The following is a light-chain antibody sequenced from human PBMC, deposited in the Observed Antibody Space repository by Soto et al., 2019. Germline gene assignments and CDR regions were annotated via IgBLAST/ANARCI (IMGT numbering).Light chain of an antibody. Sequence: QSVLTQPCSVSGSPGQSVTISCTGTSSDVGGYNYVSWYQQLPGKAPKLMIYEVTKRSSGVPDRFSGSKSGNTASLTISGLQPEDEADYYCNSYVAGSNVFGTGTKVTVL. CDR3: NSYVAGSNV. J-gene: IGLJ1*01. V-gene: IGLV2-11*01. CDR2: EVT. CDR1: SSDVGGYNY.